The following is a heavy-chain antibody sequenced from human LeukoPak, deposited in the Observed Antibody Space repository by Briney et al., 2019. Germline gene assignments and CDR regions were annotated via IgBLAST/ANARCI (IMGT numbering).Heavy chain of an antibody. Sequence: GGSLRLSCAASGFTFSSYSMSWVRQAPGKGLEWVSSISSSSGFIYYADSLKGRFTISRDNAKNSLHLQMNSLRAEDTAVYYCAKSLTVTTRIHSIDPRGQGTLVTVSS. CDR3: AKSLTVTTRIHSIDP. CDR1: GFTFSSYS. CDR2: ISSSSGFI. V-gene: IGHV3-21*01. D-gene: IGHD4-17*01. J-gene: IGHJ4*02.